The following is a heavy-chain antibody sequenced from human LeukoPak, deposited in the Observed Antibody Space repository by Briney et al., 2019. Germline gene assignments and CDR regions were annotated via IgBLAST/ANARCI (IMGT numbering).Heavy chain of an antibody. CDR1: GFTFSSYE. D-gene: IGHD3-10*01. Sequence: PGGSLRLSCAASGFTFSSYEMNWVRQAPGKGLEWVSYISSSASTIYYADSVKGRFTISRDKSKNTLYLQMNSLRADDTAVYYCAKSVHSAYYYYGMDVWGQGTTVTVSS. J-gene: IGHJ6*02. CDR3: AKSVHSAYYYYGMDV. V-gene: IGHV3-48*03. CDR2: ISSSASTI.